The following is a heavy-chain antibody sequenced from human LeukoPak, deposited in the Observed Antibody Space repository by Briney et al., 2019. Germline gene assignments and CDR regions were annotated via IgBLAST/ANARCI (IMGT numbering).Heavy chain of an antibody. CDR1: GFTFSTYA. D-gene: IGHD6-19*01. V-gene: IGHV3-23*01. Sequence: PGGSLRLSCAASGFTFSTYAMTWVRQAPGKGLEWVSLISGTGGSTYYADSVKGRFTISRDNSKNTLYLQMNSLGAEDTAVYYCARGGKIPLAGTRSPQYFQHWGQGTLVTVSS. J-gene: IGHJ1*01. CDR3: ARGGKIPLAGTRSPQYFQH. CDR2: ISGTGGST.